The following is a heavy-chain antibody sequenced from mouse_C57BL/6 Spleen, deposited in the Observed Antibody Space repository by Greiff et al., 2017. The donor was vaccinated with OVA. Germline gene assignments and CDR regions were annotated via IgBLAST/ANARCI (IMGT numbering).Heavy chain of an antibody. J-gene: IGHJ3*01. Sequence: VKLQESGAELVKPGASVKISCKASGYAFSRYWMTWVKRRPGKGLEWIGQIYPGDGDTNYNGKFKGKATLTADKSSSTAYMQLSSLTSEDSAVHFCARERDDDYDRFAYWGQGTLVTVSA. CDR1: GYAFSRYW. CDR2: IYPGDGDT. D-gene: IGHD2-4*01. V-gene: IGHV1-80*01. CDR3: ARERDDDYDRFAY.